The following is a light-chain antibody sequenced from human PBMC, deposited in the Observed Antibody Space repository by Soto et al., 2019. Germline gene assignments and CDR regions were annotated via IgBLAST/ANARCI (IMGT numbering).Light chain of an antibody. CDR1: QSVSNNY. Sequence: EIVLTQSPGTLSLSPGERATLSCRASQSVSNNYLAWYQQKPGQAPRLLFYGASNRATGIPDRFSGSWSGTVFTPTISRLEPEDFAVYYCQQYGSSGTCGQGTKVDIK. CDR3: QQYGSSGT. CDR2: GAS. J-gene: IGKJ1*01. V-gene: IGKV3-20*01.